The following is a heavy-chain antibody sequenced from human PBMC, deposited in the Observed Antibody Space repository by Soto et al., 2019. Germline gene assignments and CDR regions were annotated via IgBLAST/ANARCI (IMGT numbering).Heavy chain of an antibody. D-gene: IGHD4-17*01. V-gene: IGHV3-23*01. Sequence: EVQLLESGGGLVQPGGSLRLSCAASGFTFSSYAMSWVRQAPGKGLEWVSAVSGSGDYTYYADSVKGRFTISRDNSKNTQYLQMNSLRAEDTAVYYCAADYLRHNSLNGYYYSYGMDVWGQGTTVTVSS. CDR1: GFTFSSYA. CDR3: AADYLRHNSLNGYYYSYGMDV. CDR2: VSGSGDYT. J-gene: IGHJ6*02.